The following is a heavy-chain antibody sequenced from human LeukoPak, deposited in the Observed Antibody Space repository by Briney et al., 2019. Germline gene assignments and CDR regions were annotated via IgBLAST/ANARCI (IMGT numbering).Heavy chain of an antibody. CDR2: ISSSYNSI. V-gene: IGHV3-21*01. Sequence: GGSLRLSCAASGFTFSGYDMNWVRQAPGKGLEWDSSISSSYNSIYYADSVKGRFTISRDNAKNSLYLQMNSLRAEDTAVYYCARARAPGAFDIWGQGTMVTVSS. CDR1: GFTFSGYD. CDR3: ARARAPGAFDI. D-gene: IGHD6-6*01. J-gene: IGHJ3*02.